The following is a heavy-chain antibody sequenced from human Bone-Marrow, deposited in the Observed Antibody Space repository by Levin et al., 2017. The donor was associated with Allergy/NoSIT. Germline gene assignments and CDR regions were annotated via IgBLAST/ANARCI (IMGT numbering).Heavy chain of an antibody. J-gene: IGHJ4*02. CDR1: GYTLTSYY. CDR3: ARVAGGRAATDFDH. Sequence: ASVKVSCKASGYTLTSYYVHWVRQAPGQGLEWMGLINPSTGNSDYAQKFQGRLTLTRDTSTTTVYMDLSSLRSEDTAVYYCARVAGGRAATDFDHWGQGTLVTVSS. V-gene: IGHV1-46*01. CDR2: INPSTGNS. D-gene: IGHD6-25*01.